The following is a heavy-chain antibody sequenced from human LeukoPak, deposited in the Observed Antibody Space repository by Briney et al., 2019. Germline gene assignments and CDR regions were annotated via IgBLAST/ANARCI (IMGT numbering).Heavy chain of an antibody. Sequence: GGSLRLSCAASGFTFSSYEMNWVRQAPGKGLEWVSYISSSGSTIYYADSVKGRFTISRDNAKNSLYLQMNSLRAEDTAVYYCARGSPRRGDSSGYYYYWGQGTLVTVSS. CDR3: ARGSPRRGDSSGYYYY. CDR1: GFTFSSYE. V-gene: IGHV3-48*03. D-gene: IGHD3-22*01. CDR2: ISSSGSTI. J-gene: IGHJ4*02.